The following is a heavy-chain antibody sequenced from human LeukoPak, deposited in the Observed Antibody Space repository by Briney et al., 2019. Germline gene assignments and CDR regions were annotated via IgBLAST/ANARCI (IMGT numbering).Heavy chain of an antibody. CDR3: AREWEGVVTAAYYYYYGMDV. CDR2: INPSGGST. Sequence: GASVSVSCKASGYTFASYYMHWVRQAPGQGLEWMRIINPSGGSTSYAQKFQGRVTMTRGTSTSTVYMELSSLRSEDTAVYYCAREWEGVVTAAYYYYYGMDVWGQGTTVTVSS. J-gene: IGHJ6*02. CDR1: GYTFASYY. V-gene: IGHV1-46*01. D-gene: IGHD2-21*02.